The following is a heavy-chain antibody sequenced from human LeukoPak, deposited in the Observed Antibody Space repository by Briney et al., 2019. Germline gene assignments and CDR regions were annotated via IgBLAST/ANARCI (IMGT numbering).Heavy chain of an antibody. J-gene: IGHJ4*02. CDR2: ISAYNGNT. V-gene: IGHV1-18*01. CDR3: ARDTGYGGYAGGFDY. Sequence: ASVKVSCKASGYTFTSYGISWVRQAPGQGLEWMGWISAYNGNTNYAQKLQGRVTMTTDTSTGTAYMELRSLRSDDTAVYYCARDTGYGGYAGGFDYWGQGTLVTVSS. D-gene: IGHD5-12*01. CDR1: GYTFTSYG.